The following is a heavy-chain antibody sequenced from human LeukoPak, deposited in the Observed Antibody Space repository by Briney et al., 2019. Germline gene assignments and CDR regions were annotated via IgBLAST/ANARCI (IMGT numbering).Heavy chain of an antibody. J-gene: IGHJ4*02. V-gene: IGHV3-73*01. CDR1: GFTFSGSA. CDR3: TTVENSGSYDLPPGVDY. CDR2: IRSKANSYAT. Sequence: GGSLRLSCAASGFTFSGSAMHWVRQASGKGLEWVGHIRSKANSYATAYAASVKGRFTISRDDSKNTLYLQMNSLKTEDTAVYYCTTVENSGSYDLPPGVDYWGQGTLVTVSS. D-gene: IGHD1-26*01.